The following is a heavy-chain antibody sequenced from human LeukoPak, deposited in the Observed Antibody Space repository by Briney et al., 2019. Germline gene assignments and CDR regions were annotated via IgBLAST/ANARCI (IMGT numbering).Heavy chain of an antibody. D-gene: IGHD2-2*01. J-gene: IGHJ5*02. CDR3: ARGDCSTISCPQDWFDP. CDR2: IKPDGSGK. Sequence: GGSLRLSCAASGFSFSSYWMTWVRQVPGKGLEWVANIKPDGSGKHYVDSVKGRFTISRDNAKNTLYLQVNSLRAEDTAVYYCARGDCSTISCPQDWFDPWGQGTLVTVSS. CDR1: GFSFSSYW. V-gene: IGHV3-7*04.